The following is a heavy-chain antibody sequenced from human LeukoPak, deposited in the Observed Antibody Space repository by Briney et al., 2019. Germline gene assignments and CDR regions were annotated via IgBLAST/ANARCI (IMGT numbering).Heavy chain of an antibody. CDR3: AKKLTSEFSFDY. J-gene: IGHJ4*02. CDR1: GFTFSSYA. CDR2: ISGSGGST. Sequence: GGSLRLSCAASGFTFSSYAMSWVRQAPGNGLEWVSAISGSGGSTYYADSVKGRFTISRDNSKNTLYLQMNSLRAEDTAVYYCAKKLTSEFSFDYWGQGTLVTVSS. D-gene: IGHD4-11*01. V-gene: IGHV3-23*01.